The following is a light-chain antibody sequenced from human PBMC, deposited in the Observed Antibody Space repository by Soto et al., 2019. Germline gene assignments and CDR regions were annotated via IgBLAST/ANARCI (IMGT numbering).Light chain of an antibody. CDR3: QQYTTYPYT. V-gene: IGKV1-5*01. CDR1: QSVTDW. Sequence: DIQMTQSPSTLSASVGDRVTITCRASQSVTDWLAWYQQKPGKAPNLLIYDASRLQSGIPSRFIGSGSGTEFTLTISSLQPDDFATYYCQQYTTYPYTFGQGTKLWIK. CDR2: DAS. J-gene: IGKJ2*01.